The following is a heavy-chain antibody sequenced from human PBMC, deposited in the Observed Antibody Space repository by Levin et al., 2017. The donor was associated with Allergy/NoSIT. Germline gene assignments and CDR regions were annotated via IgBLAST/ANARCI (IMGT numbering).Heavy chain of an antibody. D-gene: IGHD3-10*01. Sequence: ASVKVSCKASGYTFMSYDINWVRQATGQGLEWMGWMNPNNGNTGYAQKFQGRVTMTRDTSISTAYMELSSLRSEDTAVYYCASGGGSYGSGSYYKVPFDYWGQGTLVTVSS. CDR3: ASGGGSYGSGSYYKVPFDY. CDR2: MNPNNGNT. CDR1: GYTFMSYD. J-gene: IGHJ4*02. V-gene: IGHV1-8*01.